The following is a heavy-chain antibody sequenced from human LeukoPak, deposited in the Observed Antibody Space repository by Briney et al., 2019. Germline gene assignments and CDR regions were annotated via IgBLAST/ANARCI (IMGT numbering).Heavy chain of an antibody. Sequence: ASVKVSCKASGYTFTDYYMHWVRQAPGQGLEWMGIINPSGGSTSYAQKFQGRVTMTRDTSTSTVYMELSSLRSEDAAVYYWARVQGWYFDLWGRGTLVTVSS. V-gene: IGHV1-46*01. CDR2: INPSGGST. CDR1: GYTFTDYY. CDR3: ARVQGWYFDL. J-gene: IGHJ2*01.